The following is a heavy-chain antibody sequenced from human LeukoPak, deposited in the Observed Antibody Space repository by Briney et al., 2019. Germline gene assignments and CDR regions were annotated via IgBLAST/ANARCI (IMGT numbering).Heavy chain of an antibody. D-gene: IGHD3-10*01. V-gene: IGHV3-23*01. CDR2: ISRSAGNT. CDR1: GFTFSTYA. J-gene: IGHJ4*02. CDR3: ARAGGNSLDY. Sequence: GGSLRLSCAGSGFTFSTYAMSWVGQAPGKGLDGVSAISRSAGNTYYAHSVKGRFTISRDNSKNTVYLQLNSLRAEDTAVYYCARAGGNSLDYWGQGTLVTVSS.